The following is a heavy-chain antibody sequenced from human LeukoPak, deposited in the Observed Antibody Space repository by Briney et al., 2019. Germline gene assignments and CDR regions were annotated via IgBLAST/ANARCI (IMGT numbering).Heavy chain of an antibody. CDR2: ISSSGSGSNI. CDR3: AREGTGDMFDY. V-gene: IGHV3-48*03. Sequence: PRGSVRLLCGLSRFILSNYDMNWVRQAPGKGREGVSYISSSGSGSNIYYADSVKGRFTISRDNAKNSLYLQRTSLRAEDTAVYYCAREGTGDMFDYWGEGTLVTVSS. CDR1: RFILSNYD. J-gene: IGHJ4*02. D-gene: IGHD7-27*01.